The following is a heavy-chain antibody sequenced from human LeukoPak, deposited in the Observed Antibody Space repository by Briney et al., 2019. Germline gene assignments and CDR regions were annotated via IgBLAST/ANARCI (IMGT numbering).Heavy chain of an antibody. V-gene: IGHV3-21*04. CDR2: ISSSSSYI. J-gene: IGHJ4*02. CDR3: AKDRRAGSYY. D-gene: IGHD3-10*01. CDR1: GFSLSAYN. Sequence: GGSLRLSCAASGFSLSAYNMNWVRQAPGKGLEWVSSISSSSSYIYYADSVKGRFTISRDNSKNTLYLQMNSLRAEDTAVYYCAKDRRAGSYYWGQGTLVTVSS.